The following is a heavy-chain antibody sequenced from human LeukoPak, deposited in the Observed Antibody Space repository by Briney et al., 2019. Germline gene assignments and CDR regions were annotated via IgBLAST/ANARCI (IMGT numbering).Heavy chain of an antibody. Sequence: SETLSLTCAVYGGSFSGYYWSWISQPPGKGLEWIGEINHSGSTNYNPSLKSRVTISVDTSKNQFSLKLSSVNAADTAVYYCARGVSVWQWLEHYNWFDPWGQGTLVTVSS. V-gene: IGHV4-34*01. CDR2: INHSGST. D-gene: IGHD6-19*01. J-gene: IGHJ5*02. CDR3: ARGVSVWQWLEHYNWFDP. CDR1: GGSFSGYY.